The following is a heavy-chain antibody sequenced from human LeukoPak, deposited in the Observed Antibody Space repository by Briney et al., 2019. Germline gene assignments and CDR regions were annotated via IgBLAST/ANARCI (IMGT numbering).Heavy chain of an antibody. V-gene: IGHV4-59*01. CDR2: IYYSGST. D-gene: IGHD2-8*01. Sequence: EWIGYIYYSGSTNYNPSLKSRVTISVDTSKNQFSLKLSSVTAADTAVYYCARERMSGMDVWGQGTTVTVSS. J-gene: IGHJ6*02. CDR3: ARERMSGMDV.